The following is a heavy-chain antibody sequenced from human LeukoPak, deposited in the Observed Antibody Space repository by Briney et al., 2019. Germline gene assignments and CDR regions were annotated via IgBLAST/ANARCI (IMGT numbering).Heavy chain of an antibody. J-gene: IGHJ4*02. CDR1: GASITSCY. CDR2: LYYSGSD. CDR3: VRGYCSGATCYHFDY. D-gene: IGHD2-15*01. V-gene: IGHV4-59*01. Sequence: KPSETLSLTCTVSGASITSCYWNWIRQPPGKGLEWIGYLYYSGSDNYNPSLKSRITISVDTSKNQFSLKLSSVTAADTAVYYCVRGYCSGATCYHFDYWGQGTLVTVSS.